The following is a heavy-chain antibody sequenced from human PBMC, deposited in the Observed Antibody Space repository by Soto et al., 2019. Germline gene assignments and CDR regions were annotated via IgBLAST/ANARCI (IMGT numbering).Heavy chain of an antibody. CDR2: TYYRSKWYN. D-gene: IGHD5-18*01. CDR3: ASLGYSYGLSAYYYYGMDV. J-gene: IGHJ6*02. CDR1: GDSVSSNSAA. Sequence: SQTLSLTFAISGDSVSSNSAAWNWIRQSPSRGLEWLGRTYYRSKWYNDYAVSVKSRITINPDTSKNQFSLQLNSVTPEDTAVYYCASLGYSYGLSAYYYYGMDVWGQGTTVTVSS. V-gene: IGHV6-1*01.